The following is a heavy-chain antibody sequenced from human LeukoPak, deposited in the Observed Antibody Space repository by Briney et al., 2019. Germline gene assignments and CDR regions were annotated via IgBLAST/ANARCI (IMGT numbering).Heavy chain of an antibody. V-gene: IGHV1-18*01. Sequence: GASVKVSCKASGYTFTSYGISWVRQAPGQGLEWMGWISAYNGNTNYAQKLQGRVTMTTDTSTSTAYMELRSLRSDDTAVYYCARGGRRFLEWLYPDYRGQGTLVTVSS. CDR2: ISAYNGNT. CDR3: ARGGRRFLEWLYPDY. J-gene: IGHJ4*02. CDR1: GYTFTSYG. D-gene: IGHD3-3*01.